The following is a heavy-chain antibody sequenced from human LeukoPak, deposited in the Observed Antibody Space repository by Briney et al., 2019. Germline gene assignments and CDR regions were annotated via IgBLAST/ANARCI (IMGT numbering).Heavy chain of an antibody. CDR2: MYSSGST. CDR3: ARSSSSGWGFRFDP. Sequence: SETLSLTCTVSGGSISITSYYWGWIRQPPGKGLEWIGSMYSSGSTYYNPSLKSRVTISVDTSKNQFSLKLSSVTAADTAVYYCARSSSSGWGFRFDPWGQGTLVTVSS. J-gene: IGHJ5*02. V-gene: IGHV4-39*07. D-gene: IGHD6-19*01. CDR1: GGSISITSYY.